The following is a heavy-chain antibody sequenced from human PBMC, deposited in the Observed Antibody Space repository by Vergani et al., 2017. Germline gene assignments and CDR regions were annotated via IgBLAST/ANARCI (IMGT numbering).Heavy chain of an antibody. D-gene: IGHD3-16*01. CDR3: ARQDRDVWGSYTWFDP. CDR2: VNPSSSGT. V-gene: IGHV1-46*03. CDR1: GYTFTNYY. Sequence: QVQLVQSGAEVKKPGASVKVSCKASGYTFTNYYIHWVRQVPGQGREWMGIVNPSSSGTTYAQKFQGRVTMTRDTSTRTVYMDLSSLRSEDTAVYYCARQDRDVWGSYTWFDPWGQGTLITVSS. J-gene: IGHJ5*02.